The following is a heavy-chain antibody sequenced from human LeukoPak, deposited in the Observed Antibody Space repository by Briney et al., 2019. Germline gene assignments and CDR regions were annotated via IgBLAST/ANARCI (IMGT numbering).Heavy chain of an antibody. CDR2: IYYSGST. CDR1: GGSISSYY. D-gene: IGHD3-10*01. V-gene: IGHV4-59*01. J-gene: IGHJ4*02. Sequence: SETLSLTCTVSGGSISSYYWSWIRQPPGKGLEWIGYIYYSGSTNYNPSLKSRVTISVDTSENQFSLKLSSVTAADTAVYYCARGSYGSGSYDYWGQGTLVTVSS. CDR3: ARGSYGSGSYDY.